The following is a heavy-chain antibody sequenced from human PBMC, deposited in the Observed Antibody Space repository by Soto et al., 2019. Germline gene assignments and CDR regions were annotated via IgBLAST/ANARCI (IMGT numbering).Heavy chain of an antibody. J-gene: IGHJ6*02. CDR1: GGSISSSNW. Sequence: PSETLSLTCAVSGGSISSSNWWSWVRQPPGKGLEWIGEIYHSGSTNYNPSLKSRVTISVDKSKNQFSLKLSSVTAADTAVYYCARDGSSTSHSRLGGMDVWGQGTTVTVSS. D-gene: IGHD2-2*01. V-gene: IGHV4-4*02. CDR2: IYHSGST. CDR3: ARDGSSTSHSRLGGMDV.